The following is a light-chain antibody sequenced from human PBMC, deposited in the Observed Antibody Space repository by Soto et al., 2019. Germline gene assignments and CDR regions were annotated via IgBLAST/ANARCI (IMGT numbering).Light chain of an antibody. CDR3: SSYTEDRSYV. CDR1: LGYVTDFQY. V-gene: IGLV2-14*01. J-gene: IGLJ1*01. Sequence: QAVLTQPASVSWSPGQSITISCPVALGYVTDFQYVSWYQQHPGEAPKLIIYEVSHRPSGVSDRFSGSKSGNTASLTISGLQNEEEADYYCSSYTEDRSYVFGSGTKVNVL. CDR2: EVS.